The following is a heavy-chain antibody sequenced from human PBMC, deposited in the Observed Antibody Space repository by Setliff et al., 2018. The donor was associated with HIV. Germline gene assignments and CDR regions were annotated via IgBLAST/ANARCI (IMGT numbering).Heavy chain of an antibody. CDR3: AALKGYSYGRGCFDP. V-gene: IGHV3-23*01. CDR1: GFTFSSYA. CDR2: ISGSGGTT. Sequence: PGGSLRLSCAASGFTFSSYAMSWVRQAPGKGLEWVSVISGSGGTTYYADSVKGRFTISRDNSKNTVFLQMNSLRGEDAAVYYCAALKGYSYGRGCFDPWGQGTLVTVS. J-gene: IGHJ5*02. D-gene: IGHD5-18*01.